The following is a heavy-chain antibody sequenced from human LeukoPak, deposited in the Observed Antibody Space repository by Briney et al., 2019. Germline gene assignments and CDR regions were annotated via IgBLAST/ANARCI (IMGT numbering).Heavy chain of an antibody. Sequence: GGSLRLSGAASGFTCSDYSMNWVRQAPGKGLEWVSYISSSSSTMYYADSVKGRFTISRDNAKNSLYLQMNSLRAEDTAVYYCARQRAGHTFDIWGQGTMVTVSS. V-gene: IGHV3-48*04. CDR2: ISSSSSTM. J-gene: IGHJ3*02. CDR1: GFTCSDYS. CDR3: ARQRAGHTFDI.